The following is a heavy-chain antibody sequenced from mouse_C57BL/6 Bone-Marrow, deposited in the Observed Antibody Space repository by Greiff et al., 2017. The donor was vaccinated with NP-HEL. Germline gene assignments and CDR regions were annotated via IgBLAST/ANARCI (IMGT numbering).Heavy chain of an antibody. V-gene: IGHV5-9-1*02. Sequence: EVQLMESGEGLVKPGGSLKLSCAASGFTFSSYAMSWVRQTPEKRLEWVAYISSGGDYIYYADTVKGRFTISRDNARNTLYLQMSSLKSEDTAMYYCTRERNYGSSPYYYAMDYWGQGTSVTVSS. J-gene: IGHJ4*01. CDR2: ISSGGDYI. D-gene: IGHD1-1*01. CDR1: GFTFSSYA. CDR3: TRERNYGSSPYYYAMDY.